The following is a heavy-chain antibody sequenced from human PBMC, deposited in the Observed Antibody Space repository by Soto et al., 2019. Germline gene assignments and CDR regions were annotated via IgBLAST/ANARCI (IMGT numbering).Heavy chain of an antibody. J-gene: IGHJ4*02. CDR1: GFTFSNYS. V-gene: IGHV3-48*02. CDR2: ISSSSRTI. CDR3: VRGAFVRFLGWLFKY. D-gene: IGHD3-3*01. Sequence: GGSLRLSCVASGFTFSNYSMHWVRQAPGKGLEWVSYISSSSRTIYYADSVKGRFTISRDNAKNSLYLQMTSLRDDDTVVYYCVRGAFVRFLGWLFKYWDQGTLVTVSS.